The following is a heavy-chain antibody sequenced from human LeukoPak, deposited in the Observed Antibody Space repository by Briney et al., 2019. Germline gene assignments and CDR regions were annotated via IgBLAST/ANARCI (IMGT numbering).Heavy chain of an antibody. CDR2: ISRNNDNI. D-gene: IGHD3-16*01. CDR1: GFFFSRFD. V-gene: IGHV3-48*04. J-gene: IGHJ4*02. CDR3: ASSWGAPTSFDY. Sequence: GGSLRLSCETSGFFFSRFDMNWVRQAPGKGLEWVSSISRNNDNIYYTESVRGRFTVSRDNAENSVSLQMNSLRVEDTATYYCASSWGAPTSFDYWGQGTLVTVSS.